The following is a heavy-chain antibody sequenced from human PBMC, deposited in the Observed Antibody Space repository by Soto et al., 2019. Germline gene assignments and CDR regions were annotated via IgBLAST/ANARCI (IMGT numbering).Heavy chain of an antibody. V-gene: IGHV1-18*01. CDR2: ISSYNGNT. D-gene: IGHD6-6*01. Sequence: QVQLVQSGAEVKKPGASVKVSCKASGYTFITYGISWVRQAPGQGLEWMGWISSYNGNTNYAQKLQGRVTMTTDTPTTTAYMELRSLRSEDTAVYYCARDRPASSIRAREYYSAMDVWGQGTTVTVSS. CDR1: GYTFITYG. J-gene: IGHJ6*02. CDR3: ARDRPASSIRAREYYSAMDV.